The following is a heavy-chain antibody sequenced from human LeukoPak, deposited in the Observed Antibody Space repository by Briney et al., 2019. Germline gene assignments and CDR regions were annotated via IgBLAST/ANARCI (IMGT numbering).Heavy chain of an antibody. V-gene: IGHV1-69*06. D-gene: IGHD2-15*01. CDR2: IIPIFGTA. J-gene: IGHJ3*02. Sequence: SVKVSCKASGGTFSSYAISWVRQAPGQGLEWMGGIIPIFGTANYAQKFQGRVTITADRSTSTAYMELSSLRSEDTAVYYCARDKALKGVAARYAFDIWGQGTMVTVSS. CDR1: GGTFSSYA. CDR3: ARDKALKGVAARYAFDI.